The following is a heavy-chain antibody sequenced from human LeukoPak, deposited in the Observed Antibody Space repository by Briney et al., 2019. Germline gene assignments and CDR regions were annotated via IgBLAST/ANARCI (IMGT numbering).Heavy chain of an antibody. D-gene: IGHD2-21*02. Sequence: GGSLRLSCAASGFTFSDYYMSWIRQAPGKGLEWVSYISSSGSTIYYADSAKGRFTISRDNAKNSLYLQMNSLRAEDTAVYYCARRRVVTAMVSYYYYGMDVWGQGTTVTVSS. CDR1: GFTFSDYY. CDR3: ARRRVVTAMVSYYYYGMDV. V-gene: IGHV3-11*01. J-gene: IGHJ6*02. CDR2: ISSSGSTI.